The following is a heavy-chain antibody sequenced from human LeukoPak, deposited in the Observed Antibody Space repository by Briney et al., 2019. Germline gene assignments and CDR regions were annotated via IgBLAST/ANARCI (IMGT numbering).Heavy chain of an antibody. V-gene: IGHV1-69*06. CDR3: ARDKQLDWAHYYYYYMDV. Sequence: VASVKVSCKASGGTFSSYAISWVRQAPGQGLEWMGGIIPIFGTANYAQKFQGRVTITADKSASTAYMELSSLRSEDTAVYYCARDKQLDWAHYYYYYMDVWGKGTTVTVSS. CDR2: IIPIFGTA. D-gene: IGHD1-1*01. J-gene: IGHJ6*03. CDR1: GGTFSSYA.